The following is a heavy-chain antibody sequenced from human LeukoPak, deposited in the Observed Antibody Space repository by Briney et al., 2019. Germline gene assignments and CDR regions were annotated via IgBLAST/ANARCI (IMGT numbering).Heavy chain of an antibody. CDR1: GFTFSSYA. D-gene: IGHD3-10*01. CDR3: AKADYYGSGSLFFDY. J-gene: IGHJ4*02. CDR2: ISYDGRHK. V-gene: IGHV3-30*04. Sequence: PGGSLRLSCAASGFTFSSYAVHWVRQAPGKGLEWVAVISYDGRHKYFADSVKGRFTISRDNSKNTLYLQMNSLRAEDTAVYYCAKADYYGSGSLFFDYWGQGTLVTVSS.